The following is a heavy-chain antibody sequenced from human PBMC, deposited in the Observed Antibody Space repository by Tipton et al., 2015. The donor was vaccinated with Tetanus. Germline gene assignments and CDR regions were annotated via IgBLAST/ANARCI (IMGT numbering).Heavy chain of an antibody. Sequence: RLSCAASGFTFSSYWMHWVRQAPGKGLEWVSSISDSGGTTYYAGSVKGRFTLSRDNSKNTLYLQMNSLRAEDTAVYYCAKVGDNKVYFDYWGQGTLVTVSS. V-gene: IGHV3-23*01. CDR1: GFTFSSYW. D-gene: IGHD1-14*01. CDR2: ISDSGGTT. CDR3: AKVGDNKVYFDY. J-gene: IGHJ4*02.